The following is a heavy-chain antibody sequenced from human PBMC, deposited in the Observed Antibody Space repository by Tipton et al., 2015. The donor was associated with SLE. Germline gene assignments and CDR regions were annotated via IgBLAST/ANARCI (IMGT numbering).Heavy chain of an antibody. D-gene: IGHD6-13*01. Sequence: LSLTCTVSGGSISSYYWSWIRQPPGKGLEWIGYIYYSGSTNYNPSLKSRVTISVDTSKNQFSLKLSSVTAADTAVYYCASAGDSSSPLDYWGQGTLVTVSS. V-gene: IGHV4-59*01. J-gene: IGHJ4*02. CDR1: GGSISSYY. CDR3: ASAGDSSSPLDY. CDR2: IYYSGST.